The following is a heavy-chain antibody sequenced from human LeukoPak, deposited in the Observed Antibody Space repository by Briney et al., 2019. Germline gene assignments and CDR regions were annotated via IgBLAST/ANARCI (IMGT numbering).Heavy chain of an antibody. V-gene: IGHV3-33*01. CDR1: GFSFSSYD. CDR3: ARVSGIWYPFDY. D-gene: IGHD2-21*01. Sequence: PGKSLRLSCAASGFSFSSYDMHWVRQAPGKGLEWVAIIWLDGSAEYYGDSVKGRFTISRDNSKNTLYLQMNSLRAEDTAVYYCARVSGIWYPFDYWGQGTLVTVSS. CDR2: IWLDGSAE. J-gene: IGHJ4*02.